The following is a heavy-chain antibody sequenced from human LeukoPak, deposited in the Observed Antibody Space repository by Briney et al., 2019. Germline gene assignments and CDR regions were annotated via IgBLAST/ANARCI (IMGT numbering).Heavy chain of an antibody. CDR2: IFTDGHNT. CDR1: GFPFRRQA. V-gene: IGHV3-23*05. D-gene: IGHD3-16*01. Sequence: GGSLRLSCAAPGFPFRRQAMSWVRRAPGKGLEWVSSIFTDGHNTYNADSVKDRFTISRDNSESQCYLESNSLAAEDTATYYCAKSLHDYHELWSEFRGFDIWGQGTVVTVSS. J-gene: IGHJ3*02. CDR3: AKSLHDYHELWSEFRGFDI.